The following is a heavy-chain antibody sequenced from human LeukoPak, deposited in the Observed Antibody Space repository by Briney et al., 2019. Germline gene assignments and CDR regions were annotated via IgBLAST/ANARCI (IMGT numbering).Heavy chain of an antibody. CDR1: GYIFTGYY. Sequence: ASVKVSCKASGYIFTGYYMHWVRQAPGQGLEWMGWINPNSGGTNYAQKFQGRVTMTRDTSISTAYMELSRLRSDDTAVYYCARDRGDYGDYLEFDYWGQGTLVTVSS. CDR3: ARDRGDYGDYLEFDY. J-gene: IGHJ4*02. CDR2: INPNSGGT. D-gene: IGHD4-17*01. V-gene: IGHV1-2*02.